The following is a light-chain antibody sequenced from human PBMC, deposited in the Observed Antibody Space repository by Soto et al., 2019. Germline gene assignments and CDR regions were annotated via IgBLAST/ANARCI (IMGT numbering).Light chain of an antibody. CDR2: GAS. CDR1: QSVSNNY. J-gene: IGKJ4*02. V-gene: IGKV3-20*01. CDR3: QQYGSSGT. Sequence: DIVLTQSPGTLSLSPGERYTLSCMASQSVSNNYLAWYQQKPGQAPRLLIYGASNRATGIPDRFSGSGSGTDFTLTISRLEPEDFAVYYCQQYGSSGTVGPVTKVEIK.